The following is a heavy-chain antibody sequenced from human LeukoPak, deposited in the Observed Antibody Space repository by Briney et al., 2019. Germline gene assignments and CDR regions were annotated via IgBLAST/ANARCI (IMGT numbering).Heavy chain of an antibody. J-gene: IGHJ4*02. CDR1: GFTFSSYS. CDR2: ISSSSSYI. Sequence: PGGSLRLSCAASGFTFSSYSMNWVRQAPGKGLEWVSSISSSSSYIYYADSVKGRFTISRDNAKNSLYLQMNSLRAEDTAVYYCAREDGVAVVPAADYWGQGTLVTVSS. D-gene: IGHD2-2*01. CDR3: AREDGVAVVPAADY. V-gene: IGHV3-21*01.